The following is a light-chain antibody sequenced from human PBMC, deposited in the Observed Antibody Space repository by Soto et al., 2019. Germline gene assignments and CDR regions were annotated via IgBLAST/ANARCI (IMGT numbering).Light chain of an antibody. CDR1: SSDVGSYNL. J-gene: IGLJ1*01. V-gene: IGLV2-14*02. Sequence: QSVLTQPASVSGSPGQSITISCTGTSSDVGSYNLVSWYQQHPGKAPKLMIYEVSNRPSGVSNRFSGSKSGNTASLTISGLQAEDEADYYCSSYTSSSTLLYVFGTGTKLTVL. CDR3: SSYTSSSTLLYV. CDR2: EVS.